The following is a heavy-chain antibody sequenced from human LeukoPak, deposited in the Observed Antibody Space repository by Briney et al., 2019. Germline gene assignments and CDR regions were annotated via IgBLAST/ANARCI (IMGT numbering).Heavy chain of an antibody. Sequence: ASVKVSCKASGYTFTSYAMHWVRQAPGQRLEWMGWINAGNGNTKYSQEFQGRVTITRDTSASTAYMELSSLRSEDMAVYYCARGSSFDPSLAFDIWGQGTMVTVSS. CDR3: ARGSSFDPSLAFDI. CDR1: GYTFTSYA. CDR2: INAGNGNT. J-gene: IGHJ3*02. V-gene: IGHV1-3*03. D-gene: IGHD6-13*01.